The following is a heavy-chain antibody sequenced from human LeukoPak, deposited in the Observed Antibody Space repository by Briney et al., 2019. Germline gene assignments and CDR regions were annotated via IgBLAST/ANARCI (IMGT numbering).Heavy chain of an antibody. CDR1: GFTFSSYS. V-gene: IGHV3-21*04. CDR2: ISSSSSYI. Sequence: GGSLRLSCAASGFTFSSYSMNWVRQAPGKGLEWVSSISSSSSYIYYADSVKGRFTISRDNSKNTLYLQMNSLRAEDTAVYYCAKMGRYCSGGSCYSPALYYYYYYMDVWGKGTTVTVSS. D-gene: IGHD2-15*01. J-gene: IGHJ6*03. CDR3: AKMGRYCSGGSCYSPALYYYYYYMDV.